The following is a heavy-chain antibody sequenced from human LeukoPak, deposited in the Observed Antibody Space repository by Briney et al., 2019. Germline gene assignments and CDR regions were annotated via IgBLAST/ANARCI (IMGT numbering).Heavy chain of an antibody. Sequence: SETLSLTCTVSGVSISRTAYYWEWIRQPPGKGLEWIGSISHRGTIYYNPSLKSRVTISIDTAHNQFSLKLTSVTATDTAIYYCARGWDYGDSNPTGNWFDPWGQGTLATVSS. CDR3: ARGWDYGDSNPTGNWFDP. J-gene: IGHJ5*02. CDR2: ISHRGTI. CDR1: GVSISRTAYY. V-gene: IGHV4-38-2*02. D-gene: IGHD4-17*01.